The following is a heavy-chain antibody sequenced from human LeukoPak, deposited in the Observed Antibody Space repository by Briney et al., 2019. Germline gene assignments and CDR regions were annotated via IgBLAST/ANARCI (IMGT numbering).Heavy chain of an antibody. D-gene: IGHD1-1*01. V-gene: IGHV1-69*13. Sequence: GASVKVSCKASGGTFSSYAISWVRQAPGQGLEXXXGIIPIFGTANYAQKFQGRVTITADESTSTAYMELRSLRSEDTAVYYCASGRWNDGAFDIWGQGTMATVSS. CDR3: ASGRWNDGAFDI. J-gene: IGHJ3*02. CDR1: GGTFSSYA. CDR2: IIPIFGTA.